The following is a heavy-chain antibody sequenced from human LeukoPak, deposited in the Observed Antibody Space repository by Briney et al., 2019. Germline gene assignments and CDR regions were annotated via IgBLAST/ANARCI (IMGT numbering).Heavy chain of an antibody. CDR1: GYTFTGYY. V-gene: IGHV1-2*06. D-gene: IGHD3-22*01. Sequence: ASVKVSCKASGYTFTGYYMHWVRQAPGQGLEWMGRINPNSGGTNYAQKFQGRVTMTRDTSISTAYMELSRLRSDDTAAYYCARDRNYYDSSGYYIDYWGQGTLVTVSS. CDR2: INPNSGGT. CDR3: ARDRNYYDSSGYYIDY. J-gene: IGHJ4*02.